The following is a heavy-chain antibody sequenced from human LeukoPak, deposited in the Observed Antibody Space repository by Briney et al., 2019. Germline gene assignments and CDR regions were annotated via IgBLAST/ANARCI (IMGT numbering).Heavy chain of an antibody. D-gene: IGHD3-22*01. CDR1: GFTFLSYA. J-gene: IGHJ4*02. Sequence: GGSLRPSCAASGFTFLSYAIHWVRQAPGKGLEWVAVISYGGSEKYYADSVKGRFTISRDNSKNTLYLQMNSLRAEDTAVYYCARGLSGYRDYWGQGTLVTVSS. V-gene: IGHV3-30*14. CDR2: ISYGGSEK. CDR3: ARGLSGYRDY.